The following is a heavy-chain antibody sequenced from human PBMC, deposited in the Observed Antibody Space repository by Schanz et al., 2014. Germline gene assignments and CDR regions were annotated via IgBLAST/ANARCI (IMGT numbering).Heavy chain of an antibody. J-gene: IGHJ4*02. CDR1: GFTFSTYA. CDR3: AKEKEEVAADGSFFDY. Sequence: VQLLQSGGALVQPGGSLRLSCSASGFTFSTYAMSWARQTPGKGLEWVSSITTGGNTYYRDSVKGRFTISRDNSKNTVNLQMNSLRAEDTAVYYCAKEKEEVAADGSFFDYWGQGTLVTVSS. D-gene: IGHD6-13*01. CDR2: ITTGGNT. V-gene: IGHV3-23*01.